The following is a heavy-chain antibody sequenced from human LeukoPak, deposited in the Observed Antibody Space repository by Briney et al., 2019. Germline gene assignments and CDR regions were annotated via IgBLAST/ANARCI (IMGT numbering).Heavy chain of an antibody. D-gene: IGHD6-19*01. CDR1: GGSISSYY. CDR3: ARGPGGSGWYWDFDY. Sequence: SETLSLTCTVSGGSISSYYWSWIRQPPGKGLEWIAYIYYSGSTNYNPSLKSRVTMSVDTSKNQFSLKLSSVTAADTAVYYCARGPGGSGWYWDFDYWGQGTLVTVSS. V-gene: IGHV4-59*12. CDR2: IYYSGST. J-gene: IGHJ4*02.